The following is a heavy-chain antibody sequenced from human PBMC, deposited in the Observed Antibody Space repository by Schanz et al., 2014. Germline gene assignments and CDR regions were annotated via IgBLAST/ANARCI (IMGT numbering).Heavy chain of an antibody. V-gene: IGHV3-23*04. J-gene: IGHJ4*02. Sequence: EAHLVESGGGLVQPGGSLRLSCAASGFTVSSNYMSWVRQAPGKGLEWDSNISPTGSNTYYADSEKGRITIARDNSKKTLFLQMDSRGDEDAAGYYCRAMCSNASQYFDHWGQGTLVTDSS. CDR3: RAMCSNASQYFDH. CDR2: ISPTGSNT. CDR1: GFTVSSNY. D-gene: IGHD2-2*01.